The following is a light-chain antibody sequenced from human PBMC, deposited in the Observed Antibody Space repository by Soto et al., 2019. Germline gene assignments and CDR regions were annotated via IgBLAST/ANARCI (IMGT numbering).Light chain of an antibody. CDR2: GAS. Sequence: EIVLSHSPGTLSLSPCEGATLCFSASQSVSSSYLAWYQQKPGQAPRLLIYGASSRATGIPDKFSGRGSGTDFTLTISRLEPEDFAVYYCQQYGSSPPGITFGQGTRLET. J-gene: IGKJ5*01. V-gene: IGKV3-20*01. CDR1: QSVSSSY. CDR3: QQYGSSPPGIT.